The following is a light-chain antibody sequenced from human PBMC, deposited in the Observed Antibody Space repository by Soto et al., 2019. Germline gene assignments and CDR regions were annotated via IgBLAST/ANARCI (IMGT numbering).Light chain of an antibody. CDR1: QSISSW. V-gene: IGKV1-5*03. CDR3: QQSNSYPYT. Sequence: DIQMTQSPSTLSASVGDRVTITCRASQSISSWLAWYQQKPGKAPKLLIYKASSLESGVPSRFSGSGSGTQFSLTISSLHPDDFAAYYCQQSNSYPYTFGQGTKLEIK. CDR2: KAS. J-gene: IGKJ2*01.